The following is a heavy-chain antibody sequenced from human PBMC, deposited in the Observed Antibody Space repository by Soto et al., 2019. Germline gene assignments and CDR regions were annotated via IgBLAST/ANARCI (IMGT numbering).Heavy chain of an antibody. V-gene: IGHV6-1*01. CDR3: ARAGRLAASIFHNWLDL. CDR2: TYYRSKWFN. J-gene: IGHJ5*02. CDR1: VDSVSNNRAA. D-gene: IGHD3-3*02. Sequence: SQTLSLTCAMFVDSVSNNRAAWNWIIQSPSRGLEWLGRTYYRSKWFNNYALSVKGRITINPDKSKNQVSLQLNSVTPEDTDVYYCARAGRLAASIFHNWLDLWGQGTLDTVSS.